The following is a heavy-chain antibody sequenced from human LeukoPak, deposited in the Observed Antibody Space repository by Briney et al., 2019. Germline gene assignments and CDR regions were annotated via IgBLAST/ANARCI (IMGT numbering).Heavy chain of an antibody. Sequence: ASVKVSCXASGGTFSSYAISWVRQAPGQGLEWMGGIIPIFGTANYAQKFQGRVTITADESTSTAYMELSSLRSEDTAVYYCARTLYCSSTSCYSRGYYDLWGQGTLVTVSS. CDR1: GGTFSSYA. J-gene: IGHJ4*02. CDR3: ARTLYCSSTSCYSRGYYDL. V-gene: IGHV1-69*01. D-gene: IGHD2-2*01. CDR2: IIPIFGTA.